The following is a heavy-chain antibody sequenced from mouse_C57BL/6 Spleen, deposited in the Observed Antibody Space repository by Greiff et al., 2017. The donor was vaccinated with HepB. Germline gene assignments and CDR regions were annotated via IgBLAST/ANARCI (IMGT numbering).Heavy chain of an antibody. CDR2: IYPSDSET. V-gene: IGHV1-61*01. D-gene: IGHD4-1*01. CDR3: ARSEDWEGFAY. J-gene: IGHJ3*01. Sequence: VQLQQPGAELVRPGSSVKLSCKASGYTFTSYWMDWVKQRPGQGLEWIGNIYPSDSETHYNQKFKDKATLTVDKSSSTAYMQLSSLTSEDSAVYYCARSEDWEGFAYWGQGTLVTVSA. CDR1: GYTFTSYW.